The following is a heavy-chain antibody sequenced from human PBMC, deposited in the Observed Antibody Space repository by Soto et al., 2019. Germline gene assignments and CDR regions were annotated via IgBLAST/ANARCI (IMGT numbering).Heavy chain of an antibody. D-gene: IGHD2-15*01. CDR1: GFTFSNYW. V-gene: IGHV3-74*01. Sequence: EVQLVESGGGLVQPGVSLRLSCAASGFTFSNYWMYWVRQAPGKGLVWVSRINSDGSVSSYADSVKGRLTISRDNVKNTLYLQMDSLRAEDTAVYYCARGDCVGGTCYSLAGSFYYYMDVWGKGTTVTVFS. CDR2: INSDGSVS. CDR3: ARGDCVGGTCYSLAGSFYYYMDV. J-gene: IGHJ6*03.